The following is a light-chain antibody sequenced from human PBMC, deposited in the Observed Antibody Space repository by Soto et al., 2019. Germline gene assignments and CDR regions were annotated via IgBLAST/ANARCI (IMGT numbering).Light chain of an antibody. J-gene: IGKJ2*01. V-gene: IGKV3-20*01. CDR1: QSVSSSY. Sequence: EIVLTQSPGTLSLSPGDRATLSCRASQSVSSSYLAWYQQKPGQAPRLLIYGASSRATGIPDRFSGSGSGTDFTLTINSLEPEDFAIYYCQQYGSSLFTFGQGTKFEIK. CDR3: QQYGSSLFT. CDR2: GAS.